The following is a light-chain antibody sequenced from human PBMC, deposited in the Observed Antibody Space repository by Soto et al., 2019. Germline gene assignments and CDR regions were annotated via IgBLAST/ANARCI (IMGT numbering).Light chain of an antibody. J-gene: IGKJ1*01. Sequence: ESVLTQSPGTLSLSRGERATLSCRASQSVGSSYLAWYQQKPGQAPRLLIFVASSRAAGIADRFSGSGSGTDFTLTISRLEPEDFSVYYCQQYGGSPGTFGQGTKVEIK. CDR1: QSVGSSY. CDR3: QQYGGSPGT. V-gene: IGKV3-20*01. CDR2: VAS.